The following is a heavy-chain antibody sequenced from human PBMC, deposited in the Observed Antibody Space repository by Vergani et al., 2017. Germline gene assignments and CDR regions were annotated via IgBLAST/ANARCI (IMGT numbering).Heavy chain of an antibody. CDR2: ISGRSNYI. CDR1: GFSFSTYS. J-gene: IGHJ4*02. CDR3: ARKKDYDRKDYNQVEPIDY. Sequence: EVQLQEPGGGLVKPGGSLRVSCAASGFSFSTYSINWVRQAPGKGLEWVSSISGRSNYIYYADSLKGRFTISRDNSKNSVYLQMNSLKAEDTAIYYCARKKDYDRKDYNQVEPIDYWGEGAKVTDCS. D-gene: IGHD3-16*01. V-gene: IGHV3-21*06.